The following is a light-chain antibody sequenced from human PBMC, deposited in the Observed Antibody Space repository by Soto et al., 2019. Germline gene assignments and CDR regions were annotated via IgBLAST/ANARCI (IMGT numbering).Light chain of an antibody. V-gene: IGKV3-15*01. J-gene: IGKJ3*01. Sequence: EIVMTQSPATLSVSPGERATLSCRASQSVGSNLAWYQLKPGQAPRLLIYGASTRATGIPVRFSGSGSGTQFTLTISSLQSEDFATYYCHKYNAAPFTFGPGTKVDIK. CDR3: HKYNAAPFT. CDR1: QSVGSN. CDR2: GAS.